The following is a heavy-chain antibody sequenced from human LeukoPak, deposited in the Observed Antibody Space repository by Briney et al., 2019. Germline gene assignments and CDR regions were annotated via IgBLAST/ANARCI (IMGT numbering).Heavy chain of an antibody. Sequence: GGSLRLPCAASGFSFSSYSMNWVRQAPGKGLEWVSYISSSSATIYYADSVKGRFTISRDNAKNSLYLQMNSLRAEDTAVYCCALYCSTTSCYTHDAFDIWGQGTLVTVSS. CDR2: ISSSSATI. V-gene: IGHV3-48*01. J-gene: IGHJ3*02. CDR3: ALYCSTTSCYTHDAFDI. CDR1: GFSFSSYS. D-gene: IGHD2-2*02.